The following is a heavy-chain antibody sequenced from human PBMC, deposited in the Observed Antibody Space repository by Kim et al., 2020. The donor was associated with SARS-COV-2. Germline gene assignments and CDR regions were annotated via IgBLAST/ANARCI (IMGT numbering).Heavy chain of an antibody. CDR3: SVAVVTPGGVY. CDR2: VRTKANGYAT. V-gene: IGHV3-73*01. CDR1: GFTFSGSP. D-gene: IGHD2-15*01. J-gene: IGHJ4*02. Sequence: GGSLRLSCAASGFTFSGSPIHWVRQASGKGLEWVGRVRTKANGYATEYAASVRGRFTISRDDSKDTAYLQMNGLKTEDTAVYYCSVAVVTPGGVYWGQGTLVTVSS.